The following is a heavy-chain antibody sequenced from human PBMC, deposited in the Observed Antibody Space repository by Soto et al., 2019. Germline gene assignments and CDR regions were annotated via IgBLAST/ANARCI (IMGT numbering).Heavy chain of an antibody. CDR3: AREGNLGRWLQPLDF. CDR1: GDSISAYS. J-gene: IGHJ4*02. CDR2: IHYNGNT. V-gene: IGHV4-59*01. Sequence: QVQLQVSGPGLVKPSETLSLTCTVSGDSISAYSWSWVRQPPGKGLEWIGNIHYNGNTKYNPSLKSRVTXSXXXSXHQFSLRLISVTAADTAKYFCAREGNLGRWLQPLDFWGQGTLVTVSS. D-gene: IGHD5-12*01.